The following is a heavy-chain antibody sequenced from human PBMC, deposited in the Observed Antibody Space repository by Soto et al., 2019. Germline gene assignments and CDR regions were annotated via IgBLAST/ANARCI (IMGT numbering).Heavy chain of an antibody. CDR2: ISSSSSYT. CDR3: ARDRRGWYSSYEPPSDN. J-gene: IGHJ4*02. V-gene: IGHV3-11*06. CDR1: GFTFSDYY. D-gene: IGHD5-12*01. Sequence: GGSLRLSCAVSGFTFSDYYMSWISQAPGKGLEWVYYISSSSSYTKYADSVKGRFTISRDNAKNSLDLQMHSLIAEDTAVYDCARDRRGWYSSYEPPSDNWGQGTLVTVSS.